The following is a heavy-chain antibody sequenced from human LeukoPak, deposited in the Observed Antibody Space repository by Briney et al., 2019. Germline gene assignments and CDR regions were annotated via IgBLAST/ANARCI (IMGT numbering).Heavy chain of an antibody. CDR2: INHSGST. CDR1: GVASSGNY. CDR3: ARQRTSGSASNLRVAQIDS. J-gene: IGHJ4*02. Sequence: PSETLSLTCGVYGVASSGNYWSWIRQSPGRGLEWIGEINHSGSTNYNPSLKSRATISVDTSKNQISPKVSSVTAADSALYFCARQRTSGSASNLRVAQIDSWGQGTLVTVSS. V-gene: IGHV4-34*01. D-gene: IGHD3-3*01.